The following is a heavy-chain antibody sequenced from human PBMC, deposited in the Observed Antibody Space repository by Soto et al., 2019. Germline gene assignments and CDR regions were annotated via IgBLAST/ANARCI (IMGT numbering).Heavy chain of an antibody. J-gene: IGHJ6*02. CDR3: ARQKAWTGEWLSLYAPGMDV. Sequence: QVQLVESGGGLVKPGGSLRLSCAASGFTFSDYYMSWIRQAPGKGLEWVSYISSSGSIIYYADSVKGRFTISRDNAKNSLYLQMNSLRDEDTAVYYCARQKAWTGEWLSLYAPGMDVWGQGTTVTVSS. CDR2: ISSSGSII. CDR1: GFTFSDYY. D-gene: IGHD3-22*01. V-gene: IGHV3-11*01.